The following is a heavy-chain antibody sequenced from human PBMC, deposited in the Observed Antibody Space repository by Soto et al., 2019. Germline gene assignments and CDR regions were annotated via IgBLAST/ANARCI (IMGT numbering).Heavy chain of an antibody. D-gene: IGHD2-2*01. CDR2: FDPENDET. Sequence: ASVKVSCKVSGYTLSEVAIHWVRQTPGEGLEWIGGFDPENDETSYAQNFQGRVTLTEDTSTDTAYLELSGLRSEDTAIYYCTIAAYCSGATCYSGYNWFHPWGQGSLVT. CDR3: TIAAYCSGATCYSGYNWFHP. V-gene: IGHV1-24*01. CDR1: GYTLSEVA. J-gene: IGHJ5*02.